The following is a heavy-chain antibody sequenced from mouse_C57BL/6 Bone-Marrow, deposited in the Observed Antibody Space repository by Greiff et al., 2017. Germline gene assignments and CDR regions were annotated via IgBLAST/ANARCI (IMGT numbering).Heavy chain of an antibody. CDR1: GFNIKDDY. V-gene: IGHV14-4*01. D-gene: IGHD2-1*01. Sequence: VQLKQSGAELVRPVASVKLSCTASGFNIKDDYMHWVKQRPEQGLEWIGWIDPENGDTEYASKFQGKATITADTSSNTAYLQLSSLTSEDTAVYYCTLLWSFAYWGQGTLVTVSA. CDR3: TLLWSFAY. CDR2: IDPENGDT. J-gene: IGHJ3*01.